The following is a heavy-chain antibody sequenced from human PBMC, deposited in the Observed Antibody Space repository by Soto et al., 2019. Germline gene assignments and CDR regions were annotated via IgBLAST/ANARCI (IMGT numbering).Heavy chain of an antibody. CDR1: GFTFNTYG. D-gene: IGHD3-16*02. Sequence: ESGGGVVQPGRTLRLSCAASGFTFNTYGMHWVRQAPGKGVEWVAVISFDEKIQYYADSVKGRFTISRDNSKNTMSLQMDSLRPEDTAVYYCAKVAERSMITFGGVIADWGQGTLVTVSS. CDR3: AKVAERSMITFGGVIAD. V-gene: IGHV3-30*18. CDR2: ISFDEKIQ. J-gene: IGHJ4*02.